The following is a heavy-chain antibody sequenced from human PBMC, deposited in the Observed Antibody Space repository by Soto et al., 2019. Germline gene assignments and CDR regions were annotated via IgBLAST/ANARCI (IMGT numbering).Heavy chain of an antibody. CDR2: IIPIFGTA. Sequence: ASVKVSCKASGGTFSSYAISWVRQAPGQGLEWMGGIIPIFGTANYAQKFQGRVTITADESTSTAYMELSSLRSEDTAVYYCAGGDDSSGYLDYWGQGTLVTVSS. CDR1: GGTFSSYA. V-gene: IGHV1-69*13. CDR3: AGGDDSSGYLDY. D-gene: IGHD3-22*01. J-gene: IGHJ4*02.